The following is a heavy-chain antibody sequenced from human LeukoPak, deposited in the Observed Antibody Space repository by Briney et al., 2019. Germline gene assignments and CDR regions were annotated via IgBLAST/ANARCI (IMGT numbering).Heavy chain of an antibody. CDR3: ARGRCSGGSCYSGWNYYYYYMDY. D-gene: IGHD2-15*01. J-gene: IGHJ4*02. V-gene: IGHV4-59*01. CDR1: GGSISSYY. CDR2: IYYSGST. Sequence: SETLSLTCTVSGGSISSYYWSWIRQPPGKGLEWIGYIYYSGSTNYNPSLKSRVTISVDTSKNQFSLKLSSVTAADTAVYYCARGRCSGGSCYSGWNYYYYYMDYWGQGTLVTVSS.